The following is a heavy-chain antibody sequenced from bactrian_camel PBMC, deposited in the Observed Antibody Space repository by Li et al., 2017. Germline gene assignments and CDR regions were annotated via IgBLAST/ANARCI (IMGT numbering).Heavy chain of an antibody. V-gene: IGHV3S45*01. CDR3: AARPQFDFGARVRGRPLESSEYKY. CDR2: IYRDGDNT. CDR1: SHTGRPVC. Sequence: HVQLVESGGGPVQAGGSLKLSCSGASHTGRPVCTGWFRQAPGKEREGVASIYRDGDNTYYADSVKGRFTISKDTRANSLYLQMEDVRPEDTAMYYCAARPQFDFGARVRGRPLESSEYKYWGQGTQVTVS. J-gene: IGHJ4*01. D-gene: IGHD1*01.